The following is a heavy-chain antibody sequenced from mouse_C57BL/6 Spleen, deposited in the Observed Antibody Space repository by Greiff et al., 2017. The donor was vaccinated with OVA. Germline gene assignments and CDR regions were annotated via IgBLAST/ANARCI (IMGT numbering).Heavy chain of an antibody. CDR3: ARQLRLLYAMDY. D-gene: IGHD3-2*02. CDR1: GYTFTSYW. CDR2: IDPSDSYT. Sequence: VQLQQPGAELVRPGTSVKLSCKASGYTFTSYWMHWVKPRPGQGLEWIGVIDPSDSYTNYNQKFKGKATLTVDTSSSTAYMQLSSLTSEDSAVYDCARQLRLLYAMDYWGQGTSVTVSS. V-gene: IGHV1-59*01. J-gene: IGHJ4*01.